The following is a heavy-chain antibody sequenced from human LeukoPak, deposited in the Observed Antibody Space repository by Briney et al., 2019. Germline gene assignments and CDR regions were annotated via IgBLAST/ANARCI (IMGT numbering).Heavy chain of an antibody. V-gene: IGHV1-46*01. CDR3: ARRGDSSGFDP. J-gene: IGHJ5*02. CDR1: GYTFTSYY. CDR2: INPSGGST. D-gene: IGHD3-22*01. Sequence: ASVKVSCXASGYTFTSYYIHWVRQAPGQGLEWMGIINPSGGSTSYAQKFQGRVTMTRDTSTSTVYMELSGLRSEDTAVYYCARRGDSSGFDPWGQGTLVTVSS.